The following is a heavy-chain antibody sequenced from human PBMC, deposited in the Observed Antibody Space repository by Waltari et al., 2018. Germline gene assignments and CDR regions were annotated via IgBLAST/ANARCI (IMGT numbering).Heavy chain of an antibody. CDR1: GYSLSSGYD. CDR2: LYHSGST. V-gene: IGHV4-38-2*01. CDR3: ARKIAIAVAAV. D-gene: IGHD6-19*01. Sequence: QVQLQESGPGLVKPSETLSRTCAVSGYSLSSGYDWGWIRQPPGKGREWIGSLYHSGSTYYNPALKSRVTISVDTSKNQFSLKLRSVTAADTAVYYCARKIAIAVAAVWGQGTLVTVSS. J-gene: IGHJ4*02.